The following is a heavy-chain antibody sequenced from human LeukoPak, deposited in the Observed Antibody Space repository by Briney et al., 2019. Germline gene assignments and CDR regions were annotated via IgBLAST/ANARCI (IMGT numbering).Heavy chain of an antibody. CDR2: MNPNSGNT. CDR1: GYTFTSYD. D-gene: IGHD7-27*01. CDR3: ARVGTRGPWFDP. V-gene: IGHV1-8*01. Sequence: ASVKVSCKASGYTFTSYDINWVRPATGQGLEWMGWMNPNSGNTGYAQKFQGRVTMTRNTSISTAYMELSSLRSEDTAVYYCARVGTRGPWFDPWGQGTLVTVSS. J-gene: IGHJ5*02.